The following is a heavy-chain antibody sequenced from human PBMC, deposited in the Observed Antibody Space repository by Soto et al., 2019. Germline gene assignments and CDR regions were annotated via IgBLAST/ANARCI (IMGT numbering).Heavy chain of an antibody. J-gene: IGHJ3*01. Sequence: ELQLVESGGGLVQPGGSLRLSCAASGFSVSINYVNWVRQAPGKGLEWVSVIYSGGTTHYADSVKGRFTISRDTSKNTLYLQMNSLRVEDTAVYYCAGDLTDGDFVDAFDVWGQGTMVTVSS. CDR1: GFSVSINY. CDR2: IYSGGTT. V-gene: IGHV3-66*01. D-gene: IGHD4-17*01. CDR3: AGDLTDGDFVDAFDV.